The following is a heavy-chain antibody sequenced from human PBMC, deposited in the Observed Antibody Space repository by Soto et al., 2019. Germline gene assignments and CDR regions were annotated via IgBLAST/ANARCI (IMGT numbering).Heavy chain of an antibody. CDR2: IYYSGST. J-gene: IGHJ4*02. CDR1: GVSISSGDYY. V-gene: IGHV4-30-4*01. CDR3: ARAPLGGDKQQLVQVTYEDY. D-gene: IGHD6-13*01. Sequence: SETLSLTCTVSGVSISSGDYYWSWIRQPPGKGLEWIGYIYYSGSTYYNPSLKSRVTISVDTSKNQFSLKLSSVTAADTAVYYCARAPLGGDKQQLVQVTYEDYWGQGTLVTVSS.